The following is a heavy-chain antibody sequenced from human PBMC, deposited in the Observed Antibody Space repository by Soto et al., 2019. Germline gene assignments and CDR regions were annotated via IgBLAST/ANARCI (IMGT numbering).Heavy chain of an antibody. CDR2: ISPTGDNT. J-gene: IGHJ4*02. Sequence: DVQLLESGGGLVQPGGSLRLSCEASEFMFSSYAMSWVRQAPGKGLEWVSTISPTGDNTYYADSVKGRFTLSRDNSNDTLSLQMNSLTTEDTAIYYCAKAKSLRAVRGSSFDYWGQGALVTVSS. CDR1: EFMFSSYA. D-gene: IGHD6-19*01. CDR3: AKAKSLRAVRGSSFDY. V-gene: IGHV3-23*01.